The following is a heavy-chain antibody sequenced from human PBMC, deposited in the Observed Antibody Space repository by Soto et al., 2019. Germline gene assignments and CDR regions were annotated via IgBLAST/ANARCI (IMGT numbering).Heavy chain of an antibody. Sequence: GGSLKISCKGSGYSFTSYWIGWVRQMPGKGLEWMGIIYPGDSDTRYSPSFQGQVTISADKSISTAYLQWSSLKASDTAMYYCARHPGSGLIPYYYYYYGMDVWGQGTTVTVSS. J-gene: IGHJ6*02. V-gene: IGHV5-51*01. CDR1: GYSFTSYW. CDR3: ARHPGSGLIPYYYYYYGMDV. D-gene: IGHD3-10*01. CDR2: IYPGDSDT.